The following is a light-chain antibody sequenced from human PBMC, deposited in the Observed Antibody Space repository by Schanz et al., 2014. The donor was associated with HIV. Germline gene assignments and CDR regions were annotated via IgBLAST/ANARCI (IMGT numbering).Light chain of an antibody. Sequence: QSALTQPASLSGSPGQSITISCTGSSSDVGYYSYVSWYQQHPGKAPKLMIYEGSKRPLGVPDRFSGSKSGNTASLTVSRLQAEDEADYYCTSYAGSNNLVFGGGTKLTVL. CDR2: EGS. V-gene: IGLV2-8*01. CDR3: TSYAGSNNLV. J-gene: IGLJ2*01. CDR1: SSDVGYYSY.